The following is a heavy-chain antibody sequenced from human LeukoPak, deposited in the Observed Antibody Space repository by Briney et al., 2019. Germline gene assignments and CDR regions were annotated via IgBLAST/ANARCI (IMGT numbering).Heavy chain of an antibody. J-gene: IGHJ4*02. V-gene: IGHV3-48*01. CDR3: AKDLGVVAAAGGDRDPEEDDY. Sequence: PGGSLRLSCVVSGFTFSPYSMNWVRQAPGKGLEWVAYISGRTSTIYYADSVYGRFTISRDNAKNSLYLQMNSLRAEDTAVYYCAKDLGVVAAAGGDRDPEEDDYWGQGTLVTVSS. CDR2: ISGRTSTI. D-gene: IGHD2-2*01. CDR1: GFTFSPYS.